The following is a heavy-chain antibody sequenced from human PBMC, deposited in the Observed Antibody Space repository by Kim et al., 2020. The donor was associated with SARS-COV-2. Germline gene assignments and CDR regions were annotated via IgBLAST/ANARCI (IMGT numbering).Heavy chain of an antibody. CDR3: SRWNEGLDY. Sequence: SETLSLTCTVSGGSISHYYWSWMRQPPGKGLEWIGYIFDVENVKNYNPSLRSRVTMSADTSKNQLFLQLASVTPAATALFFCSRWNEGLDYWCGGTLVT. V-gene: IGHV4-59*13. D-gene: IGHD1-1*01. J-gene: IGHJ4*02. CDR2: IFDVENVK. CDR1: GGSISHYY.